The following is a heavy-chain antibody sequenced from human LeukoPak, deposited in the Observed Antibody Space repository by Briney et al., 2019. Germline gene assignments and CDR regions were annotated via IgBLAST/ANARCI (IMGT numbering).Heavy chain of an antibody. V-gene: IGHV4-34*01. CDR3: ARLTPYYDFWSGYYHDAFDI. J-gene: IGHJ3*02. D-gene: IGHD3-3*01. CDR2: LNHSGST. Sequence: SETLSLTCAVYGGSFSGYYWSWIPHPPGKGLEWVGELNHSGSTNYNPSLKSRVTISGDTSKNQFSLKLNSVPAADTAVYYCARLTPYYDFWSGYYHDAFDIWGQGTMVTVS. CDR1: GGSFSGYY.